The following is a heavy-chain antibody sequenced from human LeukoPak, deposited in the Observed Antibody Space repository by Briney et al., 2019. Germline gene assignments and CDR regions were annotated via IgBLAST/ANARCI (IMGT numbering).Heavy chain of an antibody. CDR2: ISSNGGST. V-gene: IGHV3-64*01. CDR1: GFTFSSCA. Sequence: GGSLRLSCAASGFTFSSCAMHRVRQAPGKGLEYVSAISSNGGSTYYANSVKGRFTISRDNSKNTLYLQMGSLRAEDMAVYYCARVVGSSWYDYWGQGTLVTVSS. J-gene: IGHJ4*02. D-gene: IGHD6-13*01. CDR3: ARVVGSSWYDY.